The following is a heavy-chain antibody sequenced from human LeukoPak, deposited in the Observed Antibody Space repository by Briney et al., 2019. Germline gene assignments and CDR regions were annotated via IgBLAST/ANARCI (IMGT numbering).Heavy chain of an antibody. D-gene: IGHD2-2*03. CDR2: ISGSGGST. Sequence: GGSLRLSCAASGFTVSSNYMSWVRQAPGKGLEWVSAISGSGGSTYYADSVKGRFTISRDNSKNTLYLQMNSLRAEDTAVYYCAKDSGYCSSTSCPPDAFDIWGQGTMVTVSS. J-gene: IGHJ3*02. CDR1: GFTVSSNY. CDR3: AKDSGYCSSTSCPPDAFDI. V-gene: IGHV3-23*01.